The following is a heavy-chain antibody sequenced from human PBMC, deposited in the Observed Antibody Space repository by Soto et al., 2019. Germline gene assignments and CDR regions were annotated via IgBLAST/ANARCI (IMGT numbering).Heavy chain of an antibody. V-gene: IGHV1-69*06. D-gene: IGHD6-13*01. Sequence: QVQLVQSGAEVKKPGSSVKVSCKASGGTFSSYAISWVRQAPGQGLEWMGGIIPIFGTANYAQKFQGRVTITADKSTSTAYMELSSLRSEGTAVYYCARDPGGSWRGLSGYFDYWGQGTLVTVSS. J-gene: IGHJ4*02. CDR1: GGTFSSYA. CDR2: IIPIFGTA. CDR3: ARDPGGSWRGLSGYFDY.